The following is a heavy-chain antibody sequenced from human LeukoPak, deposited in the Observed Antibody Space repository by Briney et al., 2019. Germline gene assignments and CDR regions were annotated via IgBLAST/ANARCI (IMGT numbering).Heavy chain of an antibody. Sequence: GGSLRLSCTASGFIFNKYAMSWVRQAPGKGLEWVSAIDSSATRTYYADSVKGRITISRDNSKNTLYLQMSSLRADDTAVYYCAKDETLWAGAYYFEHWGQGTLVTVSS. CDR1: GFIFNKYA. V-gene: IGHV3-23*01. J-gene: IGHJ4*02. D-gene: IGHD3/OR15-3a*01. CDR3: AKDETLWAGAYYFEH. CDR2: IDSSATRT.